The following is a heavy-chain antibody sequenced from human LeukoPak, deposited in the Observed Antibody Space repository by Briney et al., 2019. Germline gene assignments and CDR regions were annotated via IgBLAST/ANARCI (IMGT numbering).Heavy chain of an antibody. J-gene: IGHJ3*01. V-gene: IGHV4-34*01. D-gene: IGHD6-13*01. CDR1: GGSFSGYY. CDR3: ATAMGYSSSWTV. Sequence: SETLSLTCAVYGGSFSGYYWSWIRQPPGKGLEWIGEINHSGSTNYNPSLKSRVTISVDTSKNQFSLKLSSVTAADTAVYYCATAMGYSSSWTVWGQGTMVTVSS. CDR2: INHSGST.